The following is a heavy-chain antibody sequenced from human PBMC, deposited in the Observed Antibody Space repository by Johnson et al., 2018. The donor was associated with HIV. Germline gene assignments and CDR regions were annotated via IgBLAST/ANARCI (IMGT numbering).Heavy chain of an antibody. Sequence: VQLVESGGGVVQPGRSLRLSCAASGFTFSSYGMHWVRQAPGKGLEWVAVISYDGSNKYYADSVKGRFTISREDSKNTLYLQMNSLSAEDTAVYYCAKDLSWGAAGTGNAFDVWGQGTMVTVSS. V-gene: IGHV3-30*19. CDR2: ISYDGSNK. CDR1: GFTFSSYG. CDR3: AKDLSWGAAGTGNAFDV. J-gene: IGHJ3*01. D-gene: IGHD6-13*01.